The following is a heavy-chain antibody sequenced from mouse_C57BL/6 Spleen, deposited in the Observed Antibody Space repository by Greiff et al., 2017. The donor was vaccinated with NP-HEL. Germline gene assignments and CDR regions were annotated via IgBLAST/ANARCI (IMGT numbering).Heavy chain of an antibody. CDR3: ARSHYYGSSYVGAMDY. Sequence: VQLQQSGAELVRPGTSVKLSCKASGYTFTSYWMHWVKQRPGQGLEWIGVIDPSDSYTNYNQKFKGKATLTVDTSSSTAYMQLSSLTAEDSAVYYCARSHYYGSSYVGAMDYWGQGTSVTVSS. J-gene: IGHJ4*01. CDR2: IDPSDSYT. D-gene: IGHD1-1*01. V-gene: IGHV1-59*01. CDR1: GYTFTSYW.